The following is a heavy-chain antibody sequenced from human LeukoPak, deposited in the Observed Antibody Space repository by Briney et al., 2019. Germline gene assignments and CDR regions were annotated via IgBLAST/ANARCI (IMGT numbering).Heavy chain of an antibody. V-gene: IGHV1-18*04. CDR2: ISAYNGNT. CDR1: GYTFTSYY. CDR3: ASGRYSSSSVYFDY. J-gene: IGHJ4*02. D-gene: IGHD6-6*01. Sequence: ASVKVSCKASGYTFTSYYMHWVRQAPGQGLEWMGWISAYNGNTNYAQKLQGRVTMTTDTSTSTAYMELRSLRSDDTAVYYCASGRYSSSSVYFDYWGQGTLVTVSS.